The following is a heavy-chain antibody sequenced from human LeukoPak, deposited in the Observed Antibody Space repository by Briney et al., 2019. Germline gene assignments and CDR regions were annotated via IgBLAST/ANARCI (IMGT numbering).Heavy chain of an antibody. Sequence: SETLSLTCTVSGGSISSYYWSWIRQPPGKGLEWIGYIYYSGGTNYNPSLKSRVTISVDTSKNQFSLKLSSVTAADTAVYYCARGRAAGTSYFDYWGQGTLVTVSS. CDR2: IYYSGGT. D-gene: IGHD6-13*01. CDR1: GGSISSYY. CDR3: ARGRAAGTSYFDY. V-gene: IGHV4-59*01. J-gene: IGHJ4*02.